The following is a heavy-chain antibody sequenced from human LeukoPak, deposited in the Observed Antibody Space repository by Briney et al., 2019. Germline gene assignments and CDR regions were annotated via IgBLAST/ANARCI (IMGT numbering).Heavy chain of an antibody. Sequence: GGSLRLSCAASGSTFDDYAMHWVRQAPGKGLEWVANIKQDGSEKYYVDSVKGRFTVSRDNAKNSLFLQMNSLRAEDTAMYYCVTETTVTGWGYWGQGTLVTVSS. V-gene: IGHV3-7*01. CDR3: VTETTVTGWGY. D-gene: IGHD4-17*01. CDR1: GSTFDDYA. CDR2: IKQDGSEK. J-gene: IGHJ4*02.